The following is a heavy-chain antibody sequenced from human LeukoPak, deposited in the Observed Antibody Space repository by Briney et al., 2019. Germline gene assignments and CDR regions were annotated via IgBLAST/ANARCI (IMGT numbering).Heavy chain of an antibody. CDR1: GFTFSSYG. CDR2: ISYDGSNK. J-gene: IGHJ4*02. D-gene: IGHD5-18*01. CDR3: AKDRGYSYGGDFDY. Sequence: GRSLRLSCAASGFTFSSYGMHWVRQAPGKGLEWVAVISYDGSNKYCADSVKGRFTISRDNSKNTLYLQMNSLRAEDTAVYYCAKDRGYSYGGDFDYWGQGTLVTVSS. V-gene: IGHV3-30*18.